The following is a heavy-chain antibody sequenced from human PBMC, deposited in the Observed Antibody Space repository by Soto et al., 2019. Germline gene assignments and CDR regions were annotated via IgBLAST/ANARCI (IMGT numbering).Heavy chain of an antibody. CDR1: GGSISSGDYY. CDR3: ARDSDDYGDYHFDY. D-gene: IGHD4-17*01. CDR2: IYYSGST. J-gene: IGHJ4*02. V-gene: IGHV4-30-4*01. Sequence: QVQLQESGPGLVKPSQTLSLTCTVSGGSISSGDYYWSWIRQPPGNGLEWIGYIYYSGSTYYNPSLRSRVTISVDTSKNQYSLKLCSVTASDTAVYYCARDSDDYGDYHFDYWGQGTLVTVSS.